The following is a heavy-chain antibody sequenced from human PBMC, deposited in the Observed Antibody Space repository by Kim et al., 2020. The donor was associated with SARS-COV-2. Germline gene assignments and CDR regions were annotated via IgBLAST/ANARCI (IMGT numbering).Heavy chain of an antibody. D-gene: IGHD6-6*01. Sequence: GGSLRLSCAASGFTFDDYAMHWVRQAPGKGLEWVSGISWNSGSIGYADSVKGRFTISRDNAKNSLYLQMNSLRAEDTALYYCAKVRGSSYDYYGMDVWGQGTTVTVSS. CDR1: GFTFDDYA. J-gene: IGHJ6*02. CDR3: AKVRGSSYDYYGMDV. V-gene: IGHV3-9*01. CDR2: ISWNSGSI.